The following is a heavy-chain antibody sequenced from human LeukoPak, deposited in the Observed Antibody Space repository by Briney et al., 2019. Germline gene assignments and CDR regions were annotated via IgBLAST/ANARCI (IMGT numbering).Heavy chain of an antibody. J-gene: IGHJ4*02. CDR2: IYYSGST. D-gene: IGHD4-17*01. V-gene: IGHV4-30-4*01. CDR3: ARSTVTTGGLDY. Sequence: SVTLSLTCTVSGGSISSGDYYWSWIRQPPGKGLEWIGYIYYSGSTYYNPSLKSRVTTSVDTSKNQFSLKLSSVTAADTAVYYCARSTVTTGGLDYWGQGTLVTVSS. CDR1: GGSISSGDYY.